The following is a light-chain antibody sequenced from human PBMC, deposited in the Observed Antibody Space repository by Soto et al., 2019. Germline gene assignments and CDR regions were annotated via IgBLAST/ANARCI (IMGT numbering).Light chain of an antibody. Sequence: EIVLTQSPATLSLSPGEGVTLSCRASQSVSNYLVWYQQKPGQAPRLLIYDTSNRATGIPARFSGSGSGTDFTLTISRLEPEDFAVYYCQQRSNWPITFGQGTRLEIK. CDR1: QSVSNY. J-gene: IGKJ5*01. CDR2: DTS. CDR3: QQRSNWPIT. V-gene: IGKV3-11*01.